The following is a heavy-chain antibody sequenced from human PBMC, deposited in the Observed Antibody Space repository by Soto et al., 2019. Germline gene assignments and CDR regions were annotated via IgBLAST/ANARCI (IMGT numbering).Heavy chain of an antibody. CDR3: ARCQRFSDWFDP. CDR2: VYSSGGT. D-gene: IGHD3-3*01. Sequence: QVHLQQSGPGLVNPSETLSLTCTVSGGSMSSYYWTWIRQPAGKGLEWIGRVYSSGGTHYNPSLKSRVTISLDTSKNQFSWRLLSVTDADTAVYYCARCQRFSDWFDPWGQGTLVTVSS. J-gene: IGHJ5*02. V-gene: IGHV4-4*07. CDR1: GGSMSSYY.